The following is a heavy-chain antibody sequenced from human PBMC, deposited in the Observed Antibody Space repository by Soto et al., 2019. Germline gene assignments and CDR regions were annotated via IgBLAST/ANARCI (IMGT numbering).Heavy chain of an antibody. Sequence: QVQLVESGGGVVQPGRSLRISCAASGFTFSHYAMHWVRQAPGKGLEWVALMSYDGSNEYYADSVKGRFTISRDNSKNTLYLQMNSLRAEDTAVYYCAKDGSHNFDYWGLGTLVTVSS. J-gene: IGHJ4*02. CDR2: MSYDGSNE. CDR1: GFTFSHYA. D-gene: IGHD1-26*01. V-gene: IGHV3-30*18. CDR3: AKDGSHNFDY.